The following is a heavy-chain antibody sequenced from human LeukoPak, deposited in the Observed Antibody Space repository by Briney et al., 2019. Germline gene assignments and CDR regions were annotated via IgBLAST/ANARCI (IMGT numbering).Heavy chain of an antibody. Sequence: SVKVSCKASGGTFSNYAISWVRQAPGQGLEWMGGIIPIFGTANYAQKFQGRVTITTDESTSTAYMELSSLRSEDTAVYYCARSSGSGDFDYWGQGTLVTVSS. V-gene: IGHV1-69*05. CDR1: GGTFSNYA. CDR2: IIPIFGTA. J-gene: IGHJ4*02. CDR3: ARSSGSGDFDY. D-gene: IGHD3-10*01.